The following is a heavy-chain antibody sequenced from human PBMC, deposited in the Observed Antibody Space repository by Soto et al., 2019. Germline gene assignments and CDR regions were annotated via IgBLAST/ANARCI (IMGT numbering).Heavy chain of an antibody. CDR3: SRSEQWLLSAFAI. V-gene: IGHV3-11*06. Sequence: PGGSLRLACAASGFTFSDYYMSWIRQAPGKGLEWVSYISSSSSYTNYADSVKGRFTISRDNAKNSLYLQMNSLRAEDTAVYFCSRSEQWLLSAFAIWGQGTMVTLSS. D-gene: IGHD6-19*01. CDR1: GFTFSDYY. CDR2: ISSSSSYT. J-gene: IGHJ3*02.